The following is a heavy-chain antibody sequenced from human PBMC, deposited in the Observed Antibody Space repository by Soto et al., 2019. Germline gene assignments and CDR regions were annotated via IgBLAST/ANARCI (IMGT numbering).Heavy chain of an antibody. CDR3: ARDYCSSTSCYL. D-gene: IGHD2-2*01. Sequence: PGGSLSLSCAASGFTFSNYWMHWVRQAPGKGLVWVSRISSISSYIYYADSVKGRFTISRDNAKNSLYLQMNSLRAEDTAVYYCARDYCSSTSCYLWGQGTLVTVSS. J-gene: IGHJ4*02. V-gene: IGHV3-21*01. CDR1: GFTFSNYW. CDR2: ISSISSYI.